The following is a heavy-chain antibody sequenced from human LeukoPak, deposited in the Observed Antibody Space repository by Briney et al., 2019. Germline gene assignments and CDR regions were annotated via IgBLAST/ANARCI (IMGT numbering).Heavy chain of an antibody. Sequence: SVKVSCEASGGTFSSYAISWVRQAPGQGLEWMGRIIPILGIANYAQKFQGRVTITAYKSTSTAYMELSSLRSEDTAVYYCARGIGYCSSTSCHDYWGQGTLVTVSS. D-gene: IGHD2-2*01. CDR2: IIPILGIA. CDR3: ARGIGYCSSTSCHDY. V-gene: IGHV1-69*04. CDR1: GGTFSSYA. J-gene: IGHJ4*02.